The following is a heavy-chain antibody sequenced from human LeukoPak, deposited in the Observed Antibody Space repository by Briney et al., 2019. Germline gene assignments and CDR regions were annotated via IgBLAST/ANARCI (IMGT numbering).Heavy chain of an antibody. CDR3: VRDRGTYRPIDY. Sequence: GGSLRLSCAASAFSLNAYNMNWVRQAPGKGLEWVSSISYTGTYIYYADSAKGRFTISRDNAQNSLYLQMNSLRAEDTAIYYCVRDRGTYRPIDYWGQGTLVTVSS. D-gene: IGHD1-26*01. CDR2: ISYTGTYI. V-gene: IGHV3-21*04. CDR1: AFSLNAYN. J-gene: IGHJ4*02.